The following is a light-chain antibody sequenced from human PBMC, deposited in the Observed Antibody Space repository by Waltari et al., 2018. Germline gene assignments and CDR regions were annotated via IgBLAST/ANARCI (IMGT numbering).Light chain of an antibody. Sequence: QSALTQPASVSGSPGLSVTILCTGTSNDVGGYISVSWYQEHPGQAPRVIIYDVSDRPSGVSDRFSGSKSGNTASLTISGLQAEDEADYYCSSQSSNNVVLFGGGTKLTVL. V-gene: IGLV2-14*01. CDR3: SSQSSNNVVL. J-gene: IGLJ2*01. CDR1: SNDVGGYIS. CDR2: DVS.